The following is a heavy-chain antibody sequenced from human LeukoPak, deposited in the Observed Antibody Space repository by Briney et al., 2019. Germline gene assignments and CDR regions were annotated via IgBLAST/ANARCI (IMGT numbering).Heavy chain of an antibody. J-gene: IGHJ4*02. D-gene: IGHD1-26*01. CDR3: ARHRSDGTYPLDY. Sequence: SETLSLTFTVSGGSITNYYWSWIRQPPGEGLEWIAYIYYSGSTEYNPSLESRVTMSVDTSENQFSLKLTSVTAADTAVYYCARHRSDGTYPLDYWGQGALVTVSS. CDR2: IYYSGST. V-gene: IGHV4-59*08. CDR1: GGSITNYY.